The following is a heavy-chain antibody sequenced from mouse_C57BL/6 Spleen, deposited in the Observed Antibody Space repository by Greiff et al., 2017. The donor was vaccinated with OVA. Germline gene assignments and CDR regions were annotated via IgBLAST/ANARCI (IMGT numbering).Heavy chain of an antibody. CDR3: ARGYSNYEGLFAY. CDR2: ISSGSSTI. D-gene: IGHD2-5*01. V-gene: IGHV5-17*01. Sequence: EVQVVESGGGLVKPGGSLKLSCAASGFTFSDYGMHWVRQAPEKGLEWVAYISSGSSTIYYADTVKGRFTISRDNAKNTLFLQMTSLRSEDTAMYYCARGYSNYEGLFAYWGQGTLVTVSA. J-gene: IGHJ3*01. CDR1: GFTFSDYG.